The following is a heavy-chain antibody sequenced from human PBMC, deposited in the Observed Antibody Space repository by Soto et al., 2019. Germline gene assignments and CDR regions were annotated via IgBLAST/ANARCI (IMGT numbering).Heavy chain of an antibody. D-gene: IGHD2-15*01. CDR2: MNPNSGNT. CDR1: GYTFTSYD. CDR3: ARDSIYCSGGSCYGYYYYYYMDV. J-gene: IGHJ6*03. V-gene: IGHV1-8*01. Sequence: ASVKVSCKASGYTFTSYDINWVRQATGQGLEWMGWMNPNSGNTGYAQKFQGRVTMTRNTSISTAYMELSSLRSEDTAVYYCARDSIYCSGGSCYGYYYYYYMDVWGKGTTVTVSS.